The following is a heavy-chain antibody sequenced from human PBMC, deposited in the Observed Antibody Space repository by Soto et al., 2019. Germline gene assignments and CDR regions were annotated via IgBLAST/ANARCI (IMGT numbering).Heavy chain of an antibody. CDR1: GGSISSYY. Sequence: SETLSLTCTVSGGSISSYYWSWIRQPPGKGLEWIGYIYYNGITTYSPSLKSRVTISVDTSKYQFSLKLSSVTAADTAVYYCASGDPTFDYWGQGTLVTVSS. CDR2: IYYNGIT. D-gene: IGHD2-21*02. J-gene: IGHJ4*02. CDR3: ASGDPTFDY. V-gene: IGHV4-59*08.